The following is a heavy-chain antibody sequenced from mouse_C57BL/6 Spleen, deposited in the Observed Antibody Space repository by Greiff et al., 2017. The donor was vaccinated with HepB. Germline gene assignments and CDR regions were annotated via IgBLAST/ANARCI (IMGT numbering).Heavy chain of an antibody. CDR3: ARAGLLSYARDY. CDR2: INPSSGYT. J-gene: IGHJ4*01. D-gene: IGHD2-1*01. Sequence: VQLQESGAELARPGASVKMSCKASGYTFTSYTMHWVKQRPGQGLEWIGYINPSSGYTKYNQKFKDKATLTADKSSSTAYMQLSSLTSEDSAVSYCARAGLLSYARDYWGQGTSVTVSS. V-gene: IGHV1-4*01. CDR1: GYTFTSYT.